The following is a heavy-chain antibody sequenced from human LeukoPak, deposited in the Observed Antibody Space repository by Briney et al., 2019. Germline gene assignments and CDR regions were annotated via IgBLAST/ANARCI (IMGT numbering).Heavy chain of an antibody. Sequence: ASVNVSCKASGYTFTDSYLHWVRQAPGQGLEWMGWINPNSGGTNYAQKFQARVTMTRDTSISTAYMEVSRLRSDDTAVYCGARAYCGGDCYTASDIWGQGTMVTVSS. CDR2: INPNSGGT. V-gene: IGHV1-2*02. CDR1: GYTFTDSY. J-gene: IGHJ3*02. CDR3: ARAYCGGDCYTASDI. D-gene: IGHD2-21*02.